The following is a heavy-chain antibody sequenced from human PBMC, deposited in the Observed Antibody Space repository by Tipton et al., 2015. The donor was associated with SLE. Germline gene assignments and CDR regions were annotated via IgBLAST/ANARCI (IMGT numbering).Heavy chain of an antibody. Sequence: GSLRLSCAASGLSFSGFGMNWVRQAPGKGLEWVSSIRSSSSSIYYADSVKGRFTISRDNAKNSLYLQMNSLRAEDTAVYYCARSWAAAGFFDYWGQGTLVSVSS. D-gene: IGHD6-13*01. CDR3: ARSWAAAGFFDY. J-gene: IGHJ4*02. CDR1: GLSFSGFG. V-gene: IGHV3-21*01. CDR2: IRSSSSSI.